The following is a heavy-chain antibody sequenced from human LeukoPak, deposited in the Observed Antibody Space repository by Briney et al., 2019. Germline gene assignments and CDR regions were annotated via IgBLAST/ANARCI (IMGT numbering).Heavy chain of an antibody. CDR1: GSSISNGFF. CDR2: IQNGGDS. D-gene: IGHD2-2*01. Sequence: SETLSLTCNVSGSSISNGFFWAWIRQSPGKGLEWIGSIQNGGDSYYNPSLKSRTTMSVDTSKNQFSLKLTSVTAADTAVFYCARGMGRFCTSSSCYLSFVYWGQGTLVTVSS. J-gene: IGHJ4*02. V-gene: IGHV4-38-2*02. CDR3: ARGMGRFCTSSSCYLSFVY.